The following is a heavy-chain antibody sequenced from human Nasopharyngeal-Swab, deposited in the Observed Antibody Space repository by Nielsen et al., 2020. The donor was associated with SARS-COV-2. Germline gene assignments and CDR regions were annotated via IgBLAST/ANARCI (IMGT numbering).Heavy chain of an antibody. Sequence: SGPTLVKPTQTLTLTCTFSGFSLSTSGVGVGWIRQPPGRALEWLALIYWDDDRRYSPSLKSRLTITKDTSKNQVVLTMTNMDPVDTATYFCARKMLLVYAFHIWGQGTMVTVSS. D-gene: IGHD3-10*01. CDR1: GFSLSTSGVG. CDR2: IYWDDDR. V-gene: IGHV2-5*02. CDR3: ARKMLLVYAFHI. J-gene: IGHJ3*02.